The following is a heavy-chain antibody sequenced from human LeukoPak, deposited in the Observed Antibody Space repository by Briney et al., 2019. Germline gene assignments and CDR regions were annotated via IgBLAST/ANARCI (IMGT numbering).Heavy chain of an antibody. D-gene: IGHD1-26*01. CDR3: ARDLAGAKDY. J-gene: IGHJ4*02. CDR2: IYSSGST. Sequence: GGSLRLSCAASGFTVSSNYMSWVRQAPGKGLEWVSVIYSSGSTYYADSVEGRFTISRHNSKNTLYLQMNSLRAEDTAVYYCARDLAGAKDYWGQGTLVTVSS. V-gene: IGHV3-53*04. CDR1: GFTVSSNY.